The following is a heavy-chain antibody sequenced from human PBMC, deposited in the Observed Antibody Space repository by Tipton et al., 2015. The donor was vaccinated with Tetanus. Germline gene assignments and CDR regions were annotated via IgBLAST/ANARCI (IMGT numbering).Heavy chain of an antibody. J-gene: IGHJ4*02. CDR1: GGSISSGVYY. CDR2: ISYSGNT. D-gene: IGHD3-9*01. V-gene: IGHV4-39*01. CDR3: ARRGGDFLTGYYDS. Sequence: GLVKPSETLSLTCTASGGSISSGVYYWGWLRQDPGKGLEWIGRISYSGNTAYNPSLKSRVAISVDTSKNQFSLKLTSVTAADTAVYYCARRGGDFLTGYYDSWGQGTPVIVSS.